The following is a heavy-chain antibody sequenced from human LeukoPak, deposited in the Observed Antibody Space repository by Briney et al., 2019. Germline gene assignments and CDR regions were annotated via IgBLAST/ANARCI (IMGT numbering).Heavy chain of an antibody. CDR3: AKDRYSYGRYYFDY. D-gene: IGHD5-18*01. CDR2: ISWNSGSI. CDR1: GFTFDDYA. V-gene: IGHV3-9*01. Sequence: GGSLRPSCAASGFTFDDYAMHWVRQAPGKGLEWVSGISWNSGSIGYADSVKGRFTISRDDAKNSLYLQMNSLRAEDTALYYCAKDRYSYGRYYFDYWGQGTLVTVSS. J-gene: IGHJ4*02.